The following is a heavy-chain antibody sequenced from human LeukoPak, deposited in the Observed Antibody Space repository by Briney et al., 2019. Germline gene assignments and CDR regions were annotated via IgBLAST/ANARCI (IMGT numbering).Heavy chain of an antibody. D-gene: IGHD3-10*01. Sequence: GRSLRLSCAASGFTFSSYGMHWVRQAPGKGLERVAVISYDGSNKYYADSVKGRFTISRDNSKNTLYLQMNSLRAEDTAVYYCAKDRGTMVRGVLYYFDYCGQGTLVTVSS. V-gene: IGHV3-30*18. J-gene: IGHJ4*02. CDR1: GFTFSSYG. CDR3: AKDRGTMVRGVLYYFDY. CDR2: ISYDGSNK.